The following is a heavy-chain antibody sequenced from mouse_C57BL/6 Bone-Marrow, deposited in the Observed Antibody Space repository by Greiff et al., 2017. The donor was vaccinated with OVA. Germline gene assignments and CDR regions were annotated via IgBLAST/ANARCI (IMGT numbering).Heavy chain of an antibody. J-gene: IGHJ4*01. CDR3: ARGLLRPYYAMDY. D-gene: IGHD1-2*01. Sequence: EVQLQQSGPELVKPGASVKISCKASGYTFTDYYMNWVKQSHGKSLEWIGDINPNNGGTSYNQKFKGKATLTVDKSSSTAYMELRSLTSEDSAVYYCARGLLRPYYAMDYWGQGTSVTVSS. CDR2: INPNNGGT. V-gene: IGHV1-26*01. CDR1: GYTFTDYY.